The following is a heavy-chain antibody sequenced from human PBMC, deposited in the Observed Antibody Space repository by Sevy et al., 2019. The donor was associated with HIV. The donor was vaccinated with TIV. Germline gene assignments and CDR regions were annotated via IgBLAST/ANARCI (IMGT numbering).Heavy chain of an antibody. CDR1: GYSFTSYW. J-gene: IGHJ4*02. CDR3: ARPRKGNLVGATSSYYFDY. CDR2: IYPGDSDT. Sequence: GESLKISCKGSGYSFTSYWIGWVRQMPGNGLEWMGIIYPGDSDTRYSPSFQGQVTISADKSISTAYLQWSSLKASDTAMYYCARPRKGNLVGATSSYYFDYWGQGTLVTVSS. D-gene: IGHD1-26*01. V-gene: IGHV5-51*01.